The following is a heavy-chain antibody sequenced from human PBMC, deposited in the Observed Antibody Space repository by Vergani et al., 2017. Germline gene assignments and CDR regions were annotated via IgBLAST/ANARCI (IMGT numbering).Heavy chain of an antibody. CDR2: IYTSGST. CDR1: GGSISSYY. J-gene: IGHJ2*01. V-gene: IGHV4-4*07. D-gene: IGHD1-26*01. Sequence: QVQLQESGPGLVKPSETLSLTCTVSGGSISSYYWSCIRQPAGKGLEWIGRIYTSGSTNYNPSLKSRVTMSVDTSKNQFSLKLSSVTAADTAVYYCAREKTVGSYGVGYFDLGGRGTLVTVS. CDR3: AREKTVGSYGVGYFDL.